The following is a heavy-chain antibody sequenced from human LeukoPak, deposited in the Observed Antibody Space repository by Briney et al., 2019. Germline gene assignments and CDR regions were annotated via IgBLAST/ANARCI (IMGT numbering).Heavy chain of an antibody. J-gene: IGHJ4*02. CDR3: AKTGRDYGDFLYFDY. D-gene: IGHD4-17*01. CDR2: LNHDGGST. CDR1: GFTFSSYS. Sequence: PGGSLRLSCAASGFTFSSYSMNWVRQAPGKGLEWVSALNHDGGSTYYADSVKGRFTIFRDNSKNTLYLQISSLRVEDTAVYYCAKTGRDYGDFLYFDYWGQGTLVTVSS. V-gene: IGHV3-23*01.